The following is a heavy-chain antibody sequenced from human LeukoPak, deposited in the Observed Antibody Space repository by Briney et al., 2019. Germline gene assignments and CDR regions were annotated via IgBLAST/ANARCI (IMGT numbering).Heavy chain of an antibody. V-gene: IGHV3-53*01. J-gene: IGHJ3*01. Sequence: GGSLRLSCAASGFTVSSNYMSWVRQAPGKGLEWVSVIYSGGSTYYADSVKGRFTISRDNSKNTLYLQMNSLRAEDTAVYYCARVYTYDSSGSDAFDLWGQGTMVTVSS. D-gene: IGHD3-22*01. CDR2: IYSGGST. CDR1: GFTVSSNY. CDR3: ARVYTYDSSGSDAFDL.